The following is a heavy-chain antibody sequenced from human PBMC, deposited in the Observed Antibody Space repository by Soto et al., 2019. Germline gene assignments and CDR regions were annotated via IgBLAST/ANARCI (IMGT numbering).Heavy chain of an antibody. V-gene: IGHV1-18*01. J-gene: IGHJ1*01. CDR1: GYTFTSYG. CDR2: ISAYNGNT. CDR3: ARDMANCGRDCREYFQH. Sequence: GASVKVSCKASGYTFTSYGISWVRQAPGQGLEWMGWISAYNGNTNYAQKLQGRVTMTTDTSTSTAYMELRSLRSDDAAVYYCARDMANCGRDCREYFQHWGQGTLVTVSS. D-gene: IGHD2-21*02.